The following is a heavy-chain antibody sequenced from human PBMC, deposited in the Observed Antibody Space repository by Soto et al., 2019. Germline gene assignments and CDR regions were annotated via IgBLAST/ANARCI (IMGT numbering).Heavy chain of an antibody. Sequence: ASVKVSCKASGYTFTSYDINWVRQATGQGLEWMGWMNPNSGNTGYAQKFQGRVTMTRDTSISTAYMELSRLRSDDTAVYYCARASSGWYGYWGQGTLVTVSS. CDR1: GYTFTSYD. CDR2: MNPNSGNT. J-gene: IGHJ4*02. CDR3: ARASSGWYGY. D-gene: IGHD6-19*01. V-gene: IGHV1-8*01.